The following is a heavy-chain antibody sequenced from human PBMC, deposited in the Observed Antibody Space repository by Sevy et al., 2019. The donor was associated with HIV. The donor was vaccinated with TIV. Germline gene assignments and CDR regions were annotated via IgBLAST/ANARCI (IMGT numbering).Heavy chain of an antibody. CDR2: ISRRSDSM. J-gene: IGHJ4*02. CDR3: ATEKFFRQDLNY. V-gene: IGHV3-21*01. CDR1: GLAFRTYN. Sequence: GGSLRLSCTASGLAFRTYNMNWVRQAPGKGLEWLSSISRRSDSMAYAGSVKGRFTISRDNAKNSLYLQMNGLTVEDTAIYYCATEKFFRQDLNYWGQGSLVTVSS. D-gene: IGHD2-15*01.